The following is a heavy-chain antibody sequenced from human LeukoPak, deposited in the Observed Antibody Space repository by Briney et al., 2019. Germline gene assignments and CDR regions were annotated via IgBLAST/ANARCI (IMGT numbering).Heavy chain of an antibody. CDR1: GFTFSDHY. CDR2: TRNKANSYTT. Sequence: GGSLRLSCAASGFTFSDHYMDWVRQAPGKGLEWVGRTRNKANSYTTEYASSVKGRFTISRADSENSLYLQMNSLKTEDTAVYYCARVRYCSSTTCRGAFDIWGQGTMVTVSS. D-gene: IGHD2-2*01. V-gene: IGHV3-72*01. CDR3: ARVRYCSSTTCRGAFDI. J-gene: IGHJ3*02.